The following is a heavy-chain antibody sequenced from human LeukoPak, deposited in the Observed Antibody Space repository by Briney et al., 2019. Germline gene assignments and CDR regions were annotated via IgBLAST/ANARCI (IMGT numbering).Heavy chain of an antibody. CDR1: GFTFSRYA. V-gene: IGHV3-64D*09. J-gene: IGHJ6*02. Sequence: GGSLRLSCSVSGFTFSRYAMHWVRQTPGKGLEHVSGISRNGGITYYADSVKGRFTISRDNSKNTLYLQMSSLRAEDTAVYFCVRGYSFGPYGMDVWGQGTTVTVSS. D-gene: IGHD2-15*01. CDR2: ISRNGGIT. CDR3: VRGYSFGPYGMDV.